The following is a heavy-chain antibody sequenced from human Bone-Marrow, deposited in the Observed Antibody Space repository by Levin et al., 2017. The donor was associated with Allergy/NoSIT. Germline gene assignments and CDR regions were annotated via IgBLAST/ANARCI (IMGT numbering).Heavy chain of an antibody. J-gene: IGHJ4*02. CDR2: ITDSGGST. V-gene: IGHV3-23*01. Sequence: PSETLSLTCAASGFTFSSCAMSWVRQTPGKGLEWVSAITDSGGSTYYADSVKGRFTISRDNSKNTLYLQMNSLRAEDTAVYYCAKKTRYYDSSGSGTYWNYFDYWGQGTLVTVSS. CDR1: GFTFSSCA. D-gene: IGHD3-22*01. CDR3: AKKTRYYDSSGSGTYWNYFDY.